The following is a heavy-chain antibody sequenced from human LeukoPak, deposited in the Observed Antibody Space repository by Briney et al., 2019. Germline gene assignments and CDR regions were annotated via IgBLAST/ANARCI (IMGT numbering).Heavy chain of an antibody. CDR1: GFIFSSYS. CDR3: ARNRFPITGTTKNYYYMDV. V-gene: IGHV3-48*04. Sequence: PGGSLRLSFAASGFIFSSYSMNWVRQAPGKGLEWLSYISSSSTTIYYADSVKGRFTISRDNAKNSLYLQMNSLKAEDTAVYYCARNRFPITGTTKNYYYMDVWGKGTTVSVSS. CDR2: ISSSSTTI. J-gene: IGHJ6*03. D-gene: IGHD1-7*01.